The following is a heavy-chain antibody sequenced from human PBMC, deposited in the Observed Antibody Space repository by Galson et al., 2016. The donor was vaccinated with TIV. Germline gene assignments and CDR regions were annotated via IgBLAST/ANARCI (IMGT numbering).Heavy chain of an antibody. D-gene: IGHD3-10*01. V-gene: IGHV1-69*13. J-gene: IGHJ4*02. CDR2: IIPIFHSA. CDR3: ATQGGYFGSGSYKTDF. CDR1: GGTFSDYG. Sequence: SVKVSCKASGGTFSDYGISWVRQAPGQGLEWMGRIIPIFHSAKSAQKFQDRVTITADESMSTVYMELSSLRSGDTAVYYCATQGGYFGSGSYKTDFWGQGTLATVSS.